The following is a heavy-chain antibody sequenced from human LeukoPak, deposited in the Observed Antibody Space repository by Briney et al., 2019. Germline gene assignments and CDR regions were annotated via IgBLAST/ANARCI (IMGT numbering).Heavy chain of an antibody. CDR2: INHSGST. CDR3: AGLLGYSGFNWFDP. J-gene: IGHJ5*02. Sequence: PSETLSLTCAVYGGSFSGYYWSWIRQPPGKGLEWIGEINHSGSTNYNPSLKSRVTISVDTSKNQFSLKLSSVTAADTAVYYCAGLLGYSGFNWFDPWGQGTLVTVSS. CDR1: GGSFSGYY. V-gene: IGHV4-34*01. D-gene: IGHD6-13*01.